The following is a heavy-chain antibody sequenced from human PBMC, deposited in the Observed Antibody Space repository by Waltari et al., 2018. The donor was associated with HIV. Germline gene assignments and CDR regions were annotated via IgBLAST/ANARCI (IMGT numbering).Heavy chain of an antibody. CDR2: ISYSGIT. J-gene: IGHJ5*02. CDR3: AGAKQRDRSEHFDP. V-gene: IGHV4-39*01. Sequence: QLQLQESGPGLVKPSETLSLTCTVSGGSITSSGFFWGWIRQPPGKGLEWIATISYSGITFYNPSLKSRVTISADTSKNQFSLTLNFVTAADSAVYFCAGAKQRDRSEHFDPWGQGTLVIVSS. CDR1: GGSITSSGFF. D-gene: IGHD6-25*01.